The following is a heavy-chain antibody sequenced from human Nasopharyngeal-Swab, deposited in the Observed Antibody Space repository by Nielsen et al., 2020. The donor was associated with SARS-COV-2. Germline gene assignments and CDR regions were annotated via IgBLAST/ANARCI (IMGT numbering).Heavy chain of an antibody. J-gene: IGHJ6*02. V-gene: IGHV3-15*01. Sequence: WIRQPPGKGLEWGGRMKSKTDSGTTDYAAPVKGRFTISRDDSKNTLYLQMNSLKTEDTAVYYCTTDLAYCGGDCYSPYYYGMDVWGQGTTVTVSS. CDR3: TTDLAYCGGDCYSPYYYGMDV. CDR2: MKSKTDSGTT. D-gene: IGHD2-21*02.